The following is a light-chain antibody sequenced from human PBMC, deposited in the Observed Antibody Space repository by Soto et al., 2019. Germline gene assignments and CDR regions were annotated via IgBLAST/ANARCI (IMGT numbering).Light chain of an antibody. J-gene: IGKJ4*01. CDR1: QSVSSSY. V-gene: IGKV3-20*01. Sequence: EIVWTQSPGTLSLSPGERATLSCRASQSVSSSYLAWYQQKPGQAPRLLIYGASSRATGTPDRFSGSGSGTDFTLTISRLEPEDFALYYCQQYGSSPPLTFGGGTKVEIK. CDR3: QQYGSSPPLT. CDR2: GAS.